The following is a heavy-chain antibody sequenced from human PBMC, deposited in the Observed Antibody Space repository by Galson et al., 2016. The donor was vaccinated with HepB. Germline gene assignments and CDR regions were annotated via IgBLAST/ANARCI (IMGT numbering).Heavy chain of an antibody. CDR1: GFIFSDYC. CDR2: IQPSSNNK. Sequence: SLRLSCATSGFIFSDYCMAWIRQTPGKGLEWLSAIQPSSNNKHYADSMKGRFTISRDNTMNSLYLEMNSLRGDDTAFYYCARIPTVFDVVIERIDHWGLGTPVTVSS. D-gene: IGHD2-21*01. CDR3: ARIPTVFDVVIERIDH. V-gene: IGHV3-11*01. J-gene: IGHJ4*02.